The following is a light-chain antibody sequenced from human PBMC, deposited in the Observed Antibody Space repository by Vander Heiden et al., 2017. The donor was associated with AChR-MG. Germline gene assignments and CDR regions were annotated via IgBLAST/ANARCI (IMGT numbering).Light chain of an antibody. Sequence: QSALTQPASVSGSPGQSITISCTGTTSDIGSYNLVSWYQHHPGRAPHLSMYEGDKRPSGVSNRVSGSKSGNTESLTISGLQAEDESYDDCCSYANSNAWGLGGGTKL. CDR2: EGD. J-gene: IGLJ3*02. CDR1: TSDIGSYNL. CDR3: CSYANSNAWG. V-gene: IGLV2-23*01.